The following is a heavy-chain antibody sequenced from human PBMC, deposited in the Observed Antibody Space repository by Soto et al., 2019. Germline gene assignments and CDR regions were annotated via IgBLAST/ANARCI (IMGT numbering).Heavy chain of an antibody. CDR1: GFTFSDYY. CDR2: ISSSGSTI. V-gene: IGHV3-11*01. Sequence: QVQLVESGGGLVKPGGSLRLSCAASGFTFSDYYMSWIRQAPGKGLEWVSYISSSGSTIYYADSVKGRFTISRDNAKNSLYLQMNSLRAEDTAVYYCARVAPVPRIAAAGTAPFSGFDPWGQGTLVTVSS. J-gene: IGHJ5*02. CDR3: ARVAPVPRIAAAGTAPFSGFDP. D-gene: IGHD6-13*01.